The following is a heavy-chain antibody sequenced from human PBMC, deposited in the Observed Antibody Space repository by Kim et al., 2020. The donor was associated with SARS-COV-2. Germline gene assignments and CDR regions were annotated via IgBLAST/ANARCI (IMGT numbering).Heavy chain of an antibody. D-gene: IGHD3-16*01. CDR3: ANPPRGELGY. J-gene: IGHJ4*02. V-gene: IGHV3-23*01. Sequence: CADPGKGRLTISRDNSKNPLYLQMNSLRAEDTAVYYCANPPRGELGYWGQGTLVTVSS.